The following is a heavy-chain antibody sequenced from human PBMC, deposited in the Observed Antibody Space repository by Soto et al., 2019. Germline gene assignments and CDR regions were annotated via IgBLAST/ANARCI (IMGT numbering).Heavy chain of an antibody. Sequence: HPEGTMRLPWAACGFTFDDYAMHWVWQAPGKGLEWVSGISWNSGSIGYADSVKGRFTITRDNAKNSLYLQMNRRREEETALYYCAKSHSSPDSFGICGQGTMGTFAS. J-gene: IGHJ3*02. D-gene: IGHD2-15*01. CDR2: ISWNSGSI. CDR1: GFTFDDYA. CDR3: AKSHSSPDSFGI. V-gene: IGHV3-9*01.